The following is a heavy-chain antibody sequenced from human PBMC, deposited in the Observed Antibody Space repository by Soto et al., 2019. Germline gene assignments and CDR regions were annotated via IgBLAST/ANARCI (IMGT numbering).Heavy chain of an antibody. CDR1: GFTFSSYW. V-gene: IGHV3-74*01. CDR2: IISDGSST. J-gene: IGHJ6*02. Sequence: PGGSLRLSCAASGFTFSSYWMHWVRQAPGKGLVWVSRIISDGSSTSYADSVKGRFTISRDNAKNTLYLQMNSLRAEDMAVYYCARVDGAVSYYGMDVWGQGTTVTVSS. CDR3: ARVDGAVSYYGMDV.